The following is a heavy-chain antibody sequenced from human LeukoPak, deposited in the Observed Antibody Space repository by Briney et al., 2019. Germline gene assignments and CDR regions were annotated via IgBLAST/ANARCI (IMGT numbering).Heavy chain of an antibody. CDR1: GASITSSTYY. V-gene: IGHV4-39*01. CDR3: ARGWQWLVSV. D-gene: IGHD6-19*01. Sequence: SETLSLTCTVSGASITSSTYYYGWFRQPSGKGLEWIGIVNFSGTTYSSPSLKSRVTVSVDTSKNQFSLKLSSVTAADTAVYYCARGWQWLVSVWGQGTLVTVSS. J-gene: IGHJ4*02. CDR2: VNFSGTT.